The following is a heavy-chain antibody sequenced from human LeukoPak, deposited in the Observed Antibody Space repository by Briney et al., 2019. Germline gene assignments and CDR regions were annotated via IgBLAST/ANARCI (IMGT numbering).Heavy chain of an antibody. D-gene: IGHD2-21*01. Sequence: PGRSLRLSCAASGFTFSSYGMHWVRQAPGKGLEWVAVISYDGSNKYYADSVKGRFTISRDNSKNTLYLQMNSLRAEATAVYYWAKDLFRAGAAYCYYFGMYGWGQVTTV. J-gene: IGHJ6*01. CDR1: GFTFSSYG. CDR2: ISYDGSNK. CDR3: AKDLFRAGAAYCYYFGMYG. V-gene: IGHV3-30*18.